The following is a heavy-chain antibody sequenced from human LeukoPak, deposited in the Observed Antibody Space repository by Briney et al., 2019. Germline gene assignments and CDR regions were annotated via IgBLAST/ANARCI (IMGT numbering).Heavy chain of an antibody. CDR1: GYTFTRYA. J-gene: IGHJ5*02. CDR2: INTNTGNP. Sequence: ASVKVSCKASGYTFTRYAMNWVRQAPGQGLEWMGWINTNTGNPTYAQGFTGRFVFSLDTSVSTAYLQISSLKAEDTAVYYCARARFTMIVVATSWFDPWGQGTLVTVSS. D-gene: IGHD3-22*01. V-gene: IGHV7-4-1*02. CDR3: ARARFTMIVVATSWFDP.